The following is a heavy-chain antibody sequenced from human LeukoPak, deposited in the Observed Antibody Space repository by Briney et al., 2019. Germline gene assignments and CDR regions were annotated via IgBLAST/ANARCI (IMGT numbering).Heavy chain of an antibody. J-gene: IGHJ4*02. CDR2: IYHSGST. D-gene: IGHD1-7*01. CDR3: ARLYGNYQNYFDY. Sequence: SETLSLTCAVSGGSISSSNWWSWVRQPPGKGLEWIGEIYHSGSTNYNPSLKSRVTISVDKSKNQFSLKLRSVTAADTAVYYCARLYGNYQNYFDYWGQGTLVTVSS. CDR1: GGSISSSNW. V-gene: IGHV4-4*02.